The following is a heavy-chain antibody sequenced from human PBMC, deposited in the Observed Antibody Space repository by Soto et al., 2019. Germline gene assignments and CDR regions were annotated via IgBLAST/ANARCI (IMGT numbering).Heavy chain of an antibody. V-gene: IGHV3-23*01. D-gene: IGHD2-21*02. CDR1: GFTFSSYG. J-gene: IGHJ4*02. CDR3: AKKRVTGSSERNFDY. Sequence: HPGGSLRLSCAASGFTFSSYGMSWVRQAPGKGLEWVSFITGSGGVTYYADSVRGRFTISRDDSKSTLYLQMDSLRAEDTALYYCAKKRVTGSSERNFDYWGQGTLVTVSS. CDR2: ITGSGGVT.